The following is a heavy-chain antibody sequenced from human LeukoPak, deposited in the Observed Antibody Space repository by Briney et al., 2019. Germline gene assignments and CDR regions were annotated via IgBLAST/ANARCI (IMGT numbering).Heavy chain of an antibody. V-gene: IGHV4-34*01. CDR3: ARHNYYDSSGPDY. CDR1: GGSFSGYY. CDR2: INHSGST. D-gene: IGHD3-22*01. Sequence: SETLSLTCAVYGGSFSGYYWSWIRQPPGKGLEWIGEINHSGSTNYNPSLKSRVTISVDTSKNQFSLKLSSVTAADTAVYYCARHNYYDSSGPDYWGQGTLVTVSS. J-gene: IGHJ4*02.